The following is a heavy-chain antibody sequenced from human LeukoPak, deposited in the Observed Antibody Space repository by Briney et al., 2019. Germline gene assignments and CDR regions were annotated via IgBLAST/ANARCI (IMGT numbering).Heavy chain of an antibody. V-gene: IGHV4-59*08. CDR2: IYYSGST. CDR3: ARHVGYYGSGSYYNRHNWFDP. CDR1: GGSISSYY. J-gene: IGHJ5*02. D-gene: IGHD3-10*01. Sequence: SETLSLTCTVSGGSISSYYWSWIRQPPGKGLEWIGYIYYSGSTNYNPSLKSRVTISVDTPKNQFSLKLSSVTAADTAVYYCARHVGYYGSGSYYNRHNWFDPWGQGTLVTVSS.